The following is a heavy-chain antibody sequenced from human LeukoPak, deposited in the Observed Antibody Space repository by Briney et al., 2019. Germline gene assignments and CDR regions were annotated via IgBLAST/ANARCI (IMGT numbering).Heavy chain of an antibody. J-gene: IGHJ4*02. V-gene: IGHV1-18*01. CDR1: GYTFTSYG. Sequence: ASVKVSCKASGYTFTSYGISWVRQAPGQGLEWMGWISAYNGNTNYAQKLQGRVTMTTDTSTSTAYMELRSLRSDDTAVYYCARGPRRTGDVWVGFDYWGQGTLVTVSS. CDR2: ISAYNGNT. CDR3: ARGPRRTGDVWVGFDY. D-gene: IGHD7-27*01.